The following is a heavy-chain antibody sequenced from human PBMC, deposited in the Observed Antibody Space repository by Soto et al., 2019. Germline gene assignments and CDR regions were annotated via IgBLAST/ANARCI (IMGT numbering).Heavy chain of an antibody. J-gene: IGHJ4*02. V-gene: IGHV4-39*01. D-gene: IGHD1-26*01. CDR3: ARLSGSYWGPYFDY. Sequence: SQTLSRTCTFSCGSISRSIYYLGCIRQPPGKAPEWIGSIYYSRRTYYTPSLKSRITISVDTSKNQFSLKLSSVTAADTAVYYCARLSGSYWGPYFDYWGQGTLVTVSS. CDR2: IYYSRRT. CDR1: CGSISRSIYY.